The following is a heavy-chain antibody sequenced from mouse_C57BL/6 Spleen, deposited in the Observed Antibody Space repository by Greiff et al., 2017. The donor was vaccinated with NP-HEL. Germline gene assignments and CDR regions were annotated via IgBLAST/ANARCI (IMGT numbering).Heavy chain of an antibody. CDR2: ISDGGSYT. J-gene: IGHJ1*03. Sequence: EVKLMESGGGLVKPGGSLKLSCAASGFTFSSYAMSWVRQTPEKRLEWVATISDGGSYTYYPDNVKGRFTISRDNAKNNLYLQMSHLKSEDTAMYYCAREGYYGWYFDVWGTGTTVTVSS. CDR3: AREGYYGWYFDV. V-gene: IGHV5-4*01. CDR1: GFTFSSYA. D-gene: IGHD1-1*02.